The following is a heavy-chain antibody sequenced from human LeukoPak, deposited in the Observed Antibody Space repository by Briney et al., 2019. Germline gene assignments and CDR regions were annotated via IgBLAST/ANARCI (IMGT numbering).Heavy chain of an antibody. CDR3: ARDWSDSGYDFIRFDP. J-gene: IGHJ5*02. D-gene: IGHD5-12*01. Sequence: ASVKVSCKASGGTFSSYAISWVRQAPGQGLEWMGWISAYNGNTNYAQKLQGRVTMTTDTSTSTAYMELRSLRSDDTAVYYCARDWSDSGYDFIRFDPWGQGTLVTVSS. V-gene: IGHV1-18*01. CDR2: ISAYNGNT. CDR1: GGTFSSYA.